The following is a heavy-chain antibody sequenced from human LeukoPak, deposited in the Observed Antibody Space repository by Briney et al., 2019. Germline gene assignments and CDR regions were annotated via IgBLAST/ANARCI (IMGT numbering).Heavy chain of an antibody. CDR1: GGSISSYY. CDR3: ARSDYYDSGGYLDY. J-gene: IGHJ4*02. D-gene: IGHD3-22*01. CDR2: IHNSGST. Sequence: SETLSLTCSVSGGSISSYYWSWIRQPPEKGLEWIGYIHNSGSTNYNPSLKSRVTISIDTSKNQFYLKLSSVTAADTAVYYCARSDYYDSGGYLDYWGQGTLVTVSS. V-gene: IGHV4-59*01.